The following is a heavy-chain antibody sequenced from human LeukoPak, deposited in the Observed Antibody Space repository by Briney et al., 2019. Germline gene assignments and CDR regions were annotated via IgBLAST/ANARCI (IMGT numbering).Heavy chain of an antibody. Sequence: SETLSLTCTVSGGSIRSYYWSWIRQPPGKGLEWIGYIYYSGSTNYNPSLKSRVTISVDTSKNQFSLKLSSMTAADTAVYYCARESIVAASGAFDIWGQGTMVTVSS. CDR3: ARESIVAASGAFDI. V-gene: IGHV4-59*01. J-gene: IGHJ3*02. CDR1: GGSIRSYY. CDR2: IYYSGST. D-gene: IGHD5-12*01.